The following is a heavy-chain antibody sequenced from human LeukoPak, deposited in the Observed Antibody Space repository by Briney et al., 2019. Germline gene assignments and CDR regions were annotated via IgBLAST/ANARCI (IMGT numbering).Heavy chain of an antibody. CDR3: ARRSQQLWDWFDP. D-gene: IGHD6-13*01. V-gene: IGHV4-39*01. CDR1: GGSISSSSYY. J-gene: IGHJ5*02. Sequence: SSETLSLTCTVSGGSISSSSYYWGWIRQPPGKGLEWIGSIYYSGSTYYNPSLKSRVTISVDTSKNQFSLKLSSVTAADTAVYYCARRSQQLWDWFDPWGQGTLVTVSS. CDR2: IYYSGST.